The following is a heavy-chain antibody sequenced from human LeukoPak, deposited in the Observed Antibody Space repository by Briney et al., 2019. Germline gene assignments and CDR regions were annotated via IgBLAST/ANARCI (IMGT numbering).Heavy chain of an antibody. V-gene: IGHV1-2*02. CDR3: ARVIFGVVINAFDI. J-gene: IGHJ3*02. CDR1: GYTFTGYC. Sequence: ASVKVSCKASGYTFTGYCMHWVRQAPGQGLEWMGWINPNSGGTNYAQKFQGRVTMTRDTSISTAYMELSRLRSDDTAVYYCARVIFGVVINAFDIWGQGTMVTVSS. CDR2: INPNSGGT. D-gene: IGHD3-3*01.